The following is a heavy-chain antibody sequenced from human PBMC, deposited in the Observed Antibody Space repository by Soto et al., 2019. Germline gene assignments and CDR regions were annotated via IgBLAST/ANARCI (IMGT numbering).Heavy chain of an antibody. CDR1: AGSISSGDYD. J-gene: IGHJ6*02. CDR3: ARRGDSSSWLNYYYYYGMDV. Sequence: KTSETLSLTCTVSAGSISSGDYDWSWIRQPPGKGLAWIGYIYYSGSTYYNPSLKSRVTISVDTSKNQFSLKLSSVTAADTAVYYCARRGDSSSWLNYYYYYGMDVWGQGTTVTVSS. CDR2: IYYSGST. D-gene: IGHD6-13*01. V-gene: IGHV4-30-4*01.